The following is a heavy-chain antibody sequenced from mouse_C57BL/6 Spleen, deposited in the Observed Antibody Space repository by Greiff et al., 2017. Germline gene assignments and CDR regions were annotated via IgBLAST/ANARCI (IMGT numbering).Heavy chain of an antibody. Sequence: EVKLVDSGGGLVQPGGSLSLSCAASGFTFTDYYMSWVRQPPGKALEWLGFIRNKANGYTTEYSASVKGRFTISRDNSQSILYLQMNALRAEDSATYYCARYKDYAYFDYWGQGTTLTVSS. CDR3: ARYKDYAYFDY. V-gene: IGHV7-3*01. CDR2: IRNKANGYTT. D-gene: IGHD2-4*01. CDR1: GFTFTDYY. J-gene: IGHJ2*01.